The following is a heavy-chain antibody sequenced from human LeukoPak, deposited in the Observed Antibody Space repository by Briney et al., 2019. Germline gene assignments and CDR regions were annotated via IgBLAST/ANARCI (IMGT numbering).Heavy chain of an antibody. CDR3: ARSQFDY. J-gene: IGHJ4*02. V-gene: IGHV3-74*01. CDR2: ISGDGTTT. Sequence: GGSLRLSCAASGFAFSSYWMLWVRQAPGKGLVWVSRISGDGTTTTYADSVKGRFTISRDNAKNILYLQMNSLRAEDEAIYYCARSQFDYWGQGILVTVSS. CDR1: GFAFSSYW.